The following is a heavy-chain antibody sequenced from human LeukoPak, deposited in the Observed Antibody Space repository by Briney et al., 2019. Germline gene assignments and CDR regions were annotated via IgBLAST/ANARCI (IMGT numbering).Heavy chain of an antibody. J-gene: IGHJ5*02. CDR1: GYTFTGYC. D-gene: IGHD3-3*01. V-gene: IGHV1-2*02. CDR2: INPNSGGT. CDR3: ARAHYDFWSGYPPIDP. Sequence: ASVKVSCKASGYTFTGYCMHWVRQAPGQGLEWMGWINPNSGGTNYAQKFQGRVTMTRDTSISTAYMELSRLRSDDTAVYYCARAHYDFWSGYPPIDPWGQGTLVTVSS.